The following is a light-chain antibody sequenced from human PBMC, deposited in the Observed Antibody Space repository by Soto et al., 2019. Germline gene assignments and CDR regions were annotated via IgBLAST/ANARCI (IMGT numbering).Light chain of an antibody. Sequence: DILLTQSPGTLSLSPGETATLSCRASQSVSSDFLAWYQQKPGQSPRLLIYGASLRVTGIPDMFSGSGSGTDFTLSIISLQPEDFAVYYCQYFVRSSYIFGQGTKLEIK. V-gene: IGKV3-20*01. J-gene: IGKJ2*01. CDR2: GAS. CDR3: QYFVRSSYI. CDR1: QSVSSDF.